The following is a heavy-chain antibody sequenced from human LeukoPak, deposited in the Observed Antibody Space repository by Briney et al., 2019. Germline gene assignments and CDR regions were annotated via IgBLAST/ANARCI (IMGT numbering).Heavy chain of an antibody. D-gene: IGHD2-2*01. V-gene: IGHV4-39*01. CDR2: IYYSGST. Sequence: PSETLSLTCTVSGGSISSSSYYWGWICQPPGKGLEWIGSIYYSGSTYYNPSLKSRVTISVDTSKNQFSLKLSSVTAADTAVYYCARRVGYCSSTSCYQDYWGQGTLVTVSS. CDR3: ARRVGYCSSTSCYQDY. J-gene: IGHJ4*02. CDR1: GGSISSSSYY.